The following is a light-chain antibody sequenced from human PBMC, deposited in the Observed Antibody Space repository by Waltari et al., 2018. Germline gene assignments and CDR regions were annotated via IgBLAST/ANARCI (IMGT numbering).Light chain of an antibody. V-gene: IGLV2-14*03. J-gene: IGLJ2*01. Sequence: QSALTQPASVSGSPGQSIPIPCPGTSSDVGAYNYVPWYQQHPGKAPKLIIFDVSNRPSGVSNRFSGSKSGNTASLTISGLQAEDEADYYCSSYISSSTLELFGGGTSLTVL. CDR1: SSDVGAYNY. CDR3: SSYISSSTLEL. CDR2: DVS.